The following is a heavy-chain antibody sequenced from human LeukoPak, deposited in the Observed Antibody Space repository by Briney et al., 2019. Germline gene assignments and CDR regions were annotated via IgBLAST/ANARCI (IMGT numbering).Heavy chain of an antibody. D-gene: IGHD3-10*01. CDR1: GGTFSSYA. V-gene: IGHV1-69*01. CDR2: IIPIFGTA. J-gene: IGHJ4*02. CDR3: AGSYYYGSGSCYTDY. Sequence: SVKVSCKASGGTFSSYAISWVRQAPGQGLEWMGGIIPIFGTANYAQKFQGRVTITADESTSTAYMELSSLRSEDTAVYYCAGSYYYGSGSCYTDYWGQGTLVTVSS.